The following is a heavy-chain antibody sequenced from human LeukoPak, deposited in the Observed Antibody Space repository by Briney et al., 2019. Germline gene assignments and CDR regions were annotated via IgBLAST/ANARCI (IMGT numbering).Heavy chain of an antibody. D-gene: IGHD5-18*01. CDR2: INWNGGST. Sequence: GGSLRLSCAASGFTFDDYGMSWVRQAPGKGLEWVSGINWNGGSTGYADSVKGRFTISRDNAKNSLYLQMNSLRAEDTAVYYCARDMGYTAMAQFDYWGQGTLVTVSS. CDR3: ARDMGYTAMAQFDY. CDR1: GFTFDDYG. J-gene: IGHJ4*02. V-gene: IGHV3-20*04.